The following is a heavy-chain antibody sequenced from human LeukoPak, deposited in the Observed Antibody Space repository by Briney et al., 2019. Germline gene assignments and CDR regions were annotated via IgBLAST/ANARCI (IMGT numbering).Heavy chain of an antibody. CDR3: TRDRAGTQSWVEFDL. V-gene: IGHV3-66*03. J-gene: IGHJ5*02. CDR1: GFSVSSTY. Sequence: PGGSLRLTCAASGFSVSSTYMSWVCQAPGKGLEWVSLIYTSGSIFYADSVMGRFTISRDNSKNTLFLQMNSLRAEDSAVYYCTRDRAGTQSWVEFDLWGQGTLVTVSS. CDR2: IYTSGSI. D-gene: IGHD3-10*01.